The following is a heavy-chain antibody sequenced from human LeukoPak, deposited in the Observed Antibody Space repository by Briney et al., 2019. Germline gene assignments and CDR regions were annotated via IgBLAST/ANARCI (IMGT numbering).Heavy chain of an antibody. CDR3: ARGLPRITMVRGPRWFDP. CDR1: GGSISSYY. D-gene: IGHD3-10*01. Sequence: PSETLSLTCTVSGGSISSYYWSWIRQPPGKGLEWIGYIYYSGSTNYNPSLKSRVTISVDTSKNQFSLKLSSVTAADTAVYYCARGLPRITMVRGPRWFDPWGQGTLVTVSS. J-gene: IGHJ5*02. CDR2: IYYSGST. V-gene: IGHV4-59*01.